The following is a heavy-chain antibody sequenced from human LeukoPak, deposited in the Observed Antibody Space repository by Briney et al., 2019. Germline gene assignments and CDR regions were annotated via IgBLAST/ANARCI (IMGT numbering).Heavy chain of an antibody. V-gene: IGHV4-59*01. Sequence: SETLSLTCTVSGGSISNYYWSWIRQPPGKGLEWIGYVYYSGTTNYNPSLKSRVTISVDTSKNQFSLRLSSVTAADTAVYYCARLGALRDYYYYMDVWGKGTTVTISS. CDR2: VYYSGTT. J-gene: IGHJ6*03. CDR1: GGSISNYY. D-gene: IGHD1-26*01. CDR3: ARLGALRDYYYYMDV.